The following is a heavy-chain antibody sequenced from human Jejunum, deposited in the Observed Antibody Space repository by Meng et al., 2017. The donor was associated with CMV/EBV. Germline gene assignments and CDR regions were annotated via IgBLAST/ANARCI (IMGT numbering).Heavy chain of an antibody. CDR3: ARDVRQLILHYYYGMDV. V-gene: IGHV3-21*01. CDR1: FSSYC. Sequence: FSSYCMNLVRQAPGKGLEWVSSISSSSSYIYYADSVKGRFTISRDNAKNSLYLQMNSLRAEDTAVYYCARDVRQLILHYYYGMDVWGQGTTVTVSS. D-gene: IGHD2-2*01. CDR2: ISSSSSYI. J-gene: IGHJ6*02.